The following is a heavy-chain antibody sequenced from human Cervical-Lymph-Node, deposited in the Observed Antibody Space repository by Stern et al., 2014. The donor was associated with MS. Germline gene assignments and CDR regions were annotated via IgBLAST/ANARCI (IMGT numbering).Heavy chain of an antibody. J-gene: IGHJ4*02. CDR2: MSASGSIT. Sequence: QLVQSGGTLVQPGESLRLSCAASGFSLRTYSMTWVRQAPGKGLECVSYMSASGSITYYADSVKGRFTISRDNAKNSLYLQMNSLRVDDTAVYYCARDIAAADYWGQGTLVTVSS. CDR1: GFSLRTYS. V-gene: IGHV3-48*04. D-gene: IGHD6-13*01. CDR3: ARDIAAADY.